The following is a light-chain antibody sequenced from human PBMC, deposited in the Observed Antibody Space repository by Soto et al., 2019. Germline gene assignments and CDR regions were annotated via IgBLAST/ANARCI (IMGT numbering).Light chain of an antibody. CDR1: QSVSTNY. Sequence: EIVLTQSPGTLSLSLGERATLSYRASQSVSTNYLAWYQQKPGQAPRLLIYATSSRATGIPDRFSGSGSGTDFTLTISRLEPEDFAVYYCQQYGNSPRYSFGQGTKLEIK. CDR2: ATS. J-gene: IGKJ2*03. V-gene: IGKV3-20*01. CDR3: QQYGNSPRYS.